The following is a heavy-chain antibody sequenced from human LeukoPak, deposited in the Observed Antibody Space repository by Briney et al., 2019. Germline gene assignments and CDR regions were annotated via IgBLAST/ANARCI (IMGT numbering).Heavy chain of an antibody. V-gene: IGHV3-11*04. CDR2: ISSSGSTI. Sequence: GGSLRLSCAASGFTFSDYYMSWIRQAPGKGLEWVSYISSSGSTIYYADSVKGRFTISRDNSKNTLYLQMNSLRAEDTAVYYCAKARAVGGYEPKAYFDYWGQGTLVTVSS. J-gene: IGHJ4*02. D-gene: IGHD5-12*01. CDR1: GFTFSDYY. CDR3: AKARAVGGYEPKAYFDY.